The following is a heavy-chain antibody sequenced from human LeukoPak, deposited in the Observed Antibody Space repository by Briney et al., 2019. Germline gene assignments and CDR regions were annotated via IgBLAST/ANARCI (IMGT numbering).Heavy chain of an antibody. CDR2: INWNGGST. CDR3: ARERGIAAAGTFSDY. J-gene: IGHJ4*02. D-gene: IGHD6-13*01. CDR1: GFTFDDYG. V-gene: IGHV3-20*04. Sequence: PGGSLRLSCAASGFTFDDYGMSWVRQAPGKGLEWVSGINWNGGSTGYADSVKGRSTISRDNAKNSLYLQMNSLRAEDTALYYCARERGIAAAGTFSDYWGQGTLVTVSS.